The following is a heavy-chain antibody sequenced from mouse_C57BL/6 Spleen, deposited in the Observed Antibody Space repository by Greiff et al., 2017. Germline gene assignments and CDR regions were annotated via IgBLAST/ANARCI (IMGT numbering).Heavy chain of an antibody. CDR3: TIYYYGSSPGYFDY. J-gene: IGHJ2*01. CDR1: GYTFTDYE. D-gene: IGHD1-1*01. CDR2: IDPETGGT. Sequence: VQLQQSGAELVRPGASVTLSCKASGYTFTDYEMHWVKQTPVPGLEWIGAIDPETGGTAYNQKFKGKAILTADKSSSTAYMELRSLTSEDSAVYYCTIYYYGSSPGYFDYWGQGTTLTVSS. V-gene: IGHV1-15*01.